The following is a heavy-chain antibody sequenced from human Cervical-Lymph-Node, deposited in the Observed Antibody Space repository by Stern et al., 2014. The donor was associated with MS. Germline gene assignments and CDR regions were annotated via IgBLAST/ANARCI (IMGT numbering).Heavy chain of an antibody. D-gene: IGHD1-1*01. J-gene: IGHJ6*02. V-gene: IGHV3-74*01. CDR1: EFTFSTFW. CDR3: ARDVLERRFAMDV. CDR2: INGDGSGI. Sequence: EVHLVESGGGLVQPGDSLRLSCVGSEFTFSTFWMYWVRLVPGKGLECVSRINGDGSGIGYADSVKGRFTISRDNAKNTVYLQMNSLRAEDTATYYCARDVLERRFAMDVWGQGTTVIVSS.